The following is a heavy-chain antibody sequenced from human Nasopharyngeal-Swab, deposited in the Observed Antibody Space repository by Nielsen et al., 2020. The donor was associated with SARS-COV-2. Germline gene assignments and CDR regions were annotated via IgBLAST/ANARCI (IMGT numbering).Heavy chain of an antibody. CDR2: ISSSGSTI. Sequence: LSLTRVASWFSLPSYEKKRVRPAPGEGLEWVSYISSSGSTIYYADSVKGRFTISRDNAKNSLYLQMNSLRAEDTAVYYCARKGLYDSSGYPFDPWGQGTLVTVSS. V-gene: IGHV3-48*03. CDR3: ARKGLYDSSGYPFDP. D-gene: IGHD3-22*01. CDR1: WFSLPSYE. J-gene: IGHJ5*02.